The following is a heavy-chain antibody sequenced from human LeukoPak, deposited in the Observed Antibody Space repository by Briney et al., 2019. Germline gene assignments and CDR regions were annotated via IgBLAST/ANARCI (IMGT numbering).Heavy chain of an antibody. CDR2: IYYSEST. D-gene: IGHD3-22*01. CDR3: ARLEYDSIWDAFDI. CDR1: GGSISSYY. V-gene: IGHV4-59*08. Sequence: SETLSLTCTVSGGSISSYYWSWIRQPPGKGLEWIGYIYYSESTNYNPSLKSRVTIPVDTSKNQFSLKLSSVTAADTAVYYCARLEYDSIWDAFDIWGQGTMVTVSS. J-gene: IGHJ3*02.